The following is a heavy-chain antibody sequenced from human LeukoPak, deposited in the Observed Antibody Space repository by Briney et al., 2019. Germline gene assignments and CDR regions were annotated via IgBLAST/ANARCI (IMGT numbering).Heavy chain of an antibody. CDR1: GFTFSSYG. CDR3: AKVRYYDSSGYYPLDY. J-gene: IGHJ4*02. V-gene: IGHV3-30*02. Sequence: GGSLRLSCAASGFTFSSYGMHWVRQAPGKGLEWVAFIRYDGSNKYYADSVKGRFTISRDNSKNTLYLQMNSLRAEDTAVYYCAKVRYYDSSGYYPLDYWGQGTLVTVSS. D-gene: IGHD3-22*01. CDR2: IRYDGSNK.